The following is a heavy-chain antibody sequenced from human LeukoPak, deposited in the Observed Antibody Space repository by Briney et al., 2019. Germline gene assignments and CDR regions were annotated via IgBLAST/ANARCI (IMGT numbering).Heavy chain of an antibody. V-gene: IGHV1-2*02. CDR2: INPNSGGT. D-gene: IGHD3-22*01. J-gene: IGHJ3*02. CDR3: ARKPVTMIVVVVNDAFDI. CDR1: GYTFTGYY. Sequence: ASVKVSCKASGYTFTGYYMHWVRQAPGRGLEWMGWINPNSGGTNYAQKFQGRVTMTRDTSISTAYMELSRLRSDDTAVYYCARKPVTMIVVVVNDAFDIWGQGAMVAVSS.